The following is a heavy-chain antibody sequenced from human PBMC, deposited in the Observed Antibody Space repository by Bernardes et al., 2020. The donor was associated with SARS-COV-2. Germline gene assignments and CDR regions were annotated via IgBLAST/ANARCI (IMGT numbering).Heavy chain of an antibody. CDR1: GFTFSSYW. V-gene: IGHV3-7*01. D-gene: IGHD2-15*01. CDR2: IKQDGSEK. CDR3: ARDSYCSGGSCYFYGMDV. Sequence: GGSLRLSRAASGFTFSSYWMSWVRQAPGKGLEWVANIKQDGSEKYYVDSVKGRFTISRDNAKNSLYLQMNSLRAEDTAVYYCARDSYCSGGSCYFYGMDVWSQGTTVTVSS. J-gene: IGHJ6*02.